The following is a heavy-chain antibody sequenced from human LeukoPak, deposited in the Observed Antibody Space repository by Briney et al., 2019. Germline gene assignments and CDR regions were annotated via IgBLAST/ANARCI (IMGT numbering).Heavy chain of an antibody. D-gene: IGHD3-10*01. CDR1: GFTFSSYA. V-gene: IGHV3-30*04. Sequence: GRSLRLSCAASGFTFSSYAMHWVRQAPGKGLEWVAVISYDGSNKYYADSVKGRFTISRDNSKNTLYLQMNSLRAEDTAVYYCAKDYYGSGTLFDGLFYYYYYMDVWGKGTTVTISS. CDR3: AKDYYGSGTLFDGLFYYYYYMDV. J-gene: IGHJ6*03. CDR2: ISYDGSNK.